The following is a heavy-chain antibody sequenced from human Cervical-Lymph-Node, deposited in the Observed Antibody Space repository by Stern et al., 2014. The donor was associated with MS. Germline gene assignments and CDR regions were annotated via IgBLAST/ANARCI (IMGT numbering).Heavy chain of an antibody. CDR2: ISYDGTHK. Sequence: QVQLVESGGGVVQPGRSLRLSCAASGFSFSDYGIHWVRQAPGKALEWVAVISYDGTHKYYTDSVKGSGTISRDNSKNTVYLEMNSLRSDDTAVYYCAKDLGGNAFDYWGQGTLVIVSS. J-gene: IGHJ4*02. D-gene: IGHD4-23*01. V-gene: IGHV3-30*18. CDR1: GFSFSDYG. CDR3: AKDLGGNAFDY.